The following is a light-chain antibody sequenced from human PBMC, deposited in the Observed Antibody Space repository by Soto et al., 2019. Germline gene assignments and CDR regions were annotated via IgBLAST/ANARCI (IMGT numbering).Light chain of an antibody. CDR3: QHWS. CDR2: KAS. J-gene: IGKJ1*01. V-gene: IGKV1-5*03. CDR1: QTINRW. Sequence: DIQMTQSPSTLSASVGDRVTITCRASQTINRWLAWYQQKPGEVPKLLIYKASVLESGVPSRFSGSGSGTGCTLTSSRLQPEDVATHYCQHWSFGQGTKVDIK.